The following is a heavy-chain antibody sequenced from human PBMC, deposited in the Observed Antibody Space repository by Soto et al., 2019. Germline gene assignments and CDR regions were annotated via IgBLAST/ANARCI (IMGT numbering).Heavy chain of an antibody. CDR1: GGSISSGDYY. CDR3: ARKLLWFGEVTPGWFDH. D-gene: IGHD3-10*01. CDR2: IYHSGGT. V-gene: IGHV4-31*03. J-gene: IGHJ5*02. Sequence: SETLSLTCNVSGGSISSGDYYWSWIRQHPGKGLEWIGYIYHSGGTYYSPSLKSRVTMSVDTSKNQFSLKLTSVTAADTAVYYCARKLLWFGEVTPGWFDHWGQGTLVTVSS.